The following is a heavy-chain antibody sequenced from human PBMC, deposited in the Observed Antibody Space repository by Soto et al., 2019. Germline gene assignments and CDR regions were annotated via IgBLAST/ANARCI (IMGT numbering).Heavy chain of an antibody. J-gene: IGHJ4*02. CDR3: ARVGTYYGSGSPYYSDY. V-gene: IGHV3-21*01. CDR2: ISSSSSYI. D-gene: IGHD3-10*01. Sequence: EVQLVESGGGLVKPGGSLRLSCAASGFSFRSYSMNWVRQAPGKGLEWVSFISSSSSYINYADSVKGRFTISRDNAKNPLFLQMNSLRAEDTAVYYCARVGTYYGSGSPYYSDYWGQGTLVSVSS. CDR1: GFSFRSYS.